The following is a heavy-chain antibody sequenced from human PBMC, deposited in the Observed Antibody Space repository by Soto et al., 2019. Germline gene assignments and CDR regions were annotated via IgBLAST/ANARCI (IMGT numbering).Heavy chain of an antibody. Sequence: PSGTLSLTCAVYGGSFSGYYWSWIRQPPGKGLEWIGEINHSGSTNYNPSLKSRVTISVDTSKNQFSLKLSSVTAADTAVYCCARGLWLSLSYLDYWGQGTLVTVSS. CDR1: GGSFSGYY. J-gene: IGHJ4*02. D-gene: IGHD3-16*01. V-gene: IGHV4-34*01. CDR3: ARGLWLSLSYLDY. CDR2: INHSGST.